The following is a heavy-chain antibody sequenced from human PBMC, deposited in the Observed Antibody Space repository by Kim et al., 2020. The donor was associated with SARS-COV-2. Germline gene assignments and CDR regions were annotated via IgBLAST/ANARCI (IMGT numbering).Heavy chain of an antibody. CDR3: VRGVTTSGY. Sequence: ASVKVSCKASGFTFTDTYIYWVRQAPGQGLEWMGWINPNSGGTKFAQKFQGRVTMTRDTSITTAYLDLSSLRSDDTAVYYCVRGVTTSGYWGQGTLVTVSS. D-gene: IGHD1-1*01. V-gene: IGHV1-2*02. J-gene: IGHJ4*02. CDR2: INPNSGGT. CDR1: GFTFTDTY.